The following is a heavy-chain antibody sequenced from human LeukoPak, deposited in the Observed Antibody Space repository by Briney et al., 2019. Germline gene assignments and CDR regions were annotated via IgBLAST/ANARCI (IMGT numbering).Heavy chain of an antibody. J-gene: IGHJ4*02. CDR2: INHSGST. CDR3: ARDGDIVGATGYVDY. Sequence: SETLSLTCAVYGGSFSGYYWSWIRQPPGKGLEWIGEINHSGSTNYNPSLKSRVTISVDTSKNQFSLKLSSVTAADTAVYYCARDGDIVGATGYVDYWGQGTLVTVSS. D-gene: IGHD1-26*01. V-gene: IGHV4-34*01. CDR1: GGSFSGYY.